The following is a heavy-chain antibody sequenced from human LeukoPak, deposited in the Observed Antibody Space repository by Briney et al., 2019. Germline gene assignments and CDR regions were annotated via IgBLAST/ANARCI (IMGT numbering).Heavy chain of an antibody. CDR1: GYSLTELA. CDR2: INPSGGST. Sequence: ASVKVSCKVSGYSLTELAIHWVRQAPGQGLEWMGIINPSGGSTSYAQKFQGRVTMTRDTSTSTVYTELSSLRSEDTAVYYCARDWGAAAGHYFDYWGQGTLVTVSS. J-gene: IGHJ4*02. D-gene: IGHD6-13*01. CDR3: ARDWGAAAGHYFDY. V-gene: IGHV1-46*01.